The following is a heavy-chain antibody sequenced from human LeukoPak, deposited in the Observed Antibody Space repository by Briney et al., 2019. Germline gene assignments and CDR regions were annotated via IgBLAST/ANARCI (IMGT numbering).Heavy chain of an antibody. Sequence: GGSLRLSCAASGFTFDDYAMHWVRQAPGKGLEWVSGISWNSGSIGYADSVKGRFTISRDNAKNSLYLQMNSLGAEDTALYYCAIVRITMVRGVPYYYYGMDVWGQGTTVTVSS. CDR3: AIVRITMVRGVPYYYYGMDV. CDR2: ISWNSGSI. J-gene: IGHJ6*02. D-gene: IGHD3-10*01. CDR1: GFTFDDYA. V-gene: IGHV3-9*01.